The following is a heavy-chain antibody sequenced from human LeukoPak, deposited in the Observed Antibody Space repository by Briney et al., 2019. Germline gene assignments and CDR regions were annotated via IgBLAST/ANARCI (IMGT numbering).Heavy chain of an antibody. Sequence: SETLSLTCTVSGGSISTYYWAWVRQPPGKGLEYIGYIYYSGSTDYNPSLKSRVTISVDTSKNQFSLKVSSVTAAGTAVYYCARFRYDSSINYYFYMDVWGKGTTVTVSS. CDR2: IYYSGST. CDR3: ARFRYDSSINYYFYMDV. J-gene: IGHJ6*03. D-gene: IGHD3-22*01. CDR1: GGSISTYY. V-gene: IGHV4-59*01.